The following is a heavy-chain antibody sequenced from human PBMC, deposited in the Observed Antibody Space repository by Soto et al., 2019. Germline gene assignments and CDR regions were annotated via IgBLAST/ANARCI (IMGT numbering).Heavy chain of an antibody. V-gene: IGHV3-30-3*01. D-gene: IGHD3-10*01. CDR3: AREGGGSGSYYNPWFFYGMDV. Sequence: GGSLRLSCAASGFTVSSYAMHWVRQAPGKGLEWVAVISYDGSNKYYADSVKGRFTISRDNSKNTLYLQMNSLRAEDTAVYYCAREGGGSGSYYNPWFFYGMDVWGQGTTVTVSS. CDR1: GFTVSSYA. J-gene: IGHJ6*02. CDR2: ISYDGSNK.